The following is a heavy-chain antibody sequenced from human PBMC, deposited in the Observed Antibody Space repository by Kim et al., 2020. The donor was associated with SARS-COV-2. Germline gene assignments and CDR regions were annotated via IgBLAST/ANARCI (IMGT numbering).Heavy chain of an antibody. CDR3: AKRKYYDSSGYYYYYYFDD. Sequence: GRFAISRDNSKNTRYLQMNSLRAEDTAVYYCAKRKYYDSSGYYYYYYFDDWGQGTLVTVSS. D-gene: IGHD3-22*01. J-gene: IGHJ4*02. V-gene: IGHV3-23*01.